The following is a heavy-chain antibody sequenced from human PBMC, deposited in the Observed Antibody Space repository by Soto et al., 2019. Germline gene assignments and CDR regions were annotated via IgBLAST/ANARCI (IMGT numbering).Heavy chain of an antibody. D-gene: IGHD5-12*01. CDR1: GFTFSSYA. J-gene: IGHJ4*02. CDR3: ARDPGYSGYDPFDY. CDR2: ISSNGGST. V-gene: IGHV3-64*01. Sequence: GGSLRLSCAASGFTFSSYAMHWVRQAPGKGLEYVSAISSNGGSTYYANSVKGRFTISRDNSKNTLYLQMGSLRAEDMAVYYCARDPGYSGYDPFDYWGQGTLVTVSS.